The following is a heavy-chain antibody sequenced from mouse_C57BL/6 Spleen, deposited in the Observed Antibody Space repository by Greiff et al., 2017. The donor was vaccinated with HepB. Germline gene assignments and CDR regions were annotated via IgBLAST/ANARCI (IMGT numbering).Heavy chain of an antibody. V-gene: IGHV5-4*01. CDR1: GFTFSSYA. Sequence: EVQLVESGGGLVKPGGSLKLSCAASGFTFSSYAMSWVRPTPEKRLEWVATISDGGSYTYYPDNVKGRFTISRDNAKNNLYLQMSHLESEDTAMYYCARDPLYYGSSHYAMDYWGQGTSVTVSS. D-gene: IGHD1-1*01. CDR2: ISDGGSYT. J-gene: IGHJ4*01. CDR3: ARDPLYYGSSHYAMDY.